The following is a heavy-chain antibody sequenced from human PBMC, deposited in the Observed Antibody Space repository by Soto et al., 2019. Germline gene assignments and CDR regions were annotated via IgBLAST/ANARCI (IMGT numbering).Heavy chain of an antibody. Sequence: QITLKESGPTLVKPTQTLTLTCTFSGFSLSTSGVGVAWIRQPPGKALVWLALIYWDDDKRYRQSLESRLTITTDTSKIPVVLTMTNMASVDTATFYCAYLPCSGGSCYWFSFSGMDVWGQGTTVTVSS. CDR2: IYWDDDK. V-gene: IGHV2-5*02. CDR1: GFSLSTSGVG. J-gene: IGHJ6*02. CDR3: AYLPCSGGSCYWFSFSGMDV. D-gene: IGHD2-15*01.